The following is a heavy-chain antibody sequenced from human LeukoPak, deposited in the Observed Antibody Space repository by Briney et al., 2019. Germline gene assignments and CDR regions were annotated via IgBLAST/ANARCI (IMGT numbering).Heavy chain of an antibody. CDR2: IIPIFGTA. CDR1: GGTFSSYA. V-gene: IGHV1-69*01. Sequence: GSSVKVSCKASGGTFSSYAISWVQQAPGQGLEWMGGIIPIFGTANYAQKFQGRVTITADESTSTAYMELSSLRSEDTAVYYCARSSWGYYDSSGYYLAKSRAWDFQHWGQGTLVTVSS. J-gene: IGHJ1*01. CDR3: ARSSWGYYDSSGYYLAKSRAWDFQH. D-gene: IGHD3-22*01.